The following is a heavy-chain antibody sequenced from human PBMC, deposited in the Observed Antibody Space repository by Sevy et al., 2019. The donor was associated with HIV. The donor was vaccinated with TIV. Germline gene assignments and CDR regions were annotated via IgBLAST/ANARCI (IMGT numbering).Heavy chain of an antibody. CDR3: ARQRGGWYEYDASDV. CDR1: DVSISSGTNY. J-gene: IGHJ3*01. D-gene: IGHD6-19*01. Sequence: SETLSLTCTVSDVSISSGTNYWGWIRQPPGKGLEWIGNIYYSGTTYYNPSLKSRVTMSADTSMNQFSLKLSSVTVADTAVYYCARQRGGWYEYDASDVWGQGTMVTVSS. V-gene: IGHV4-39*01. CDR2: IYYSGTT.